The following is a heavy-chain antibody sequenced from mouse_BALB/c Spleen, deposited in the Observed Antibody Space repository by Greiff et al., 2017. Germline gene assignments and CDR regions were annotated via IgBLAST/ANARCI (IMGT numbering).Heavy chain of an antibody. J-gene: IGHJ2*01. Sequence: VQLQQSGPELVKPGASVKMSCKASGYTFTSYVMHWVKQKPGQGLEWIGYINPYNDGTKYNEKFKGKATLTSDKSSSTAYMELSSLTSEDSAVYYCARSGGYYLYYFDYWGQGTTLKVSS. CDR1: GYTFTSYV. CDR2: INPYNDGT. CDR3: ARSGGYYLYYFDY. V-gene: IGHV1-14*01. D-gene: IGHD2-3*01.